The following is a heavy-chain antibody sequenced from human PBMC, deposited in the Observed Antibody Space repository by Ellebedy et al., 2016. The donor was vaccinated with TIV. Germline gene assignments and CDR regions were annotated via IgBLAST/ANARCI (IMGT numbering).Heavy chain of an antibody. Sequence: SETLSLXXAVSGGSINNGEYSWSWIRQPPGKGLEWIGHIYHSGSTDYSPSLQSRVTMSVDRSKNQFSLKLTSVTAADTAVYYCARRSVIAPNDAFDIWGRGTMVTVSS. D-gene: IGHD2-21*01. CDR2: IYHSGST. CDR3: ARRSVIAPNDAFDI. J-gene: IGHJ3*02. V-gene: IGHV4-30-2*01. CDR1: GGSINNGEYS.